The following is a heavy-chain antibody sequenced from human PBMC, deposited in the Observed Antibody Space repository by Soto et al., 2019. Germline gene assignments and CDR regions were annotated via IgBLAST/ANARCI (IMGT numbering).Heavy chain of an antibody. Sequence: QVHLVESGGGVVQPGGSLRLSCAASGFIFSRYAIHWVRQAPGKGLEWVPRTSDDGSNECYADSVKGRFSISRDNRMTMVSVQVNSLLGVETTVYFCVGADFKVVPVCDFWGQGTLVTVSS. D-gene: IGHD2-2*01. CDR2: TSDDGSNE. CDR1: GFIFSRYA. V-gene: IGHV3-30-3*01. J-gene: IGHJ4*02. CDR3: VGADFKVVPVCDF.